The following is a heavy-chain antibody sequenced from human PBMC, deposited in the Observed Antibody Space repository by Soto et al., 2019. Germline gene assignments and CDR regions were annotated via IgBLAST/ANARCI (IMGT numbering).Heavy chain of an antibody. CDR1: GFTFGDYA. CDR3: TRDRFIVVVPAAMLGYYYYYMDV. J-gene: IGHJ6*03. CDR2: IRSKAYGGTT. D-gene: IGHD2-2*01. Sequence: AGGSLRLSCTASGFTFGDYAMSWFRQAPGKGLEWVGFIRSKAYGGTTEYAASVKGRFTISRDDSKSIAYLQMNSLKTEDTAVYYCTRDRFIVVVPAAMLGYYYYYMDVWGKGTTVTVSS. V-gene: IGHV3-49*03.